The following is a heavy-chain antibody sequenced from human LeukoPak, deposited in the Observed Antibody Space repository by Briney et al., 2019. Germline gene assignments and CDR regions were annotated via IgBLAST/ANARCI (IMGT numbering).Heavy chain of an antibody. D-gene: IGHD3-22*01. CDR2: IYHSGST. CDR3: ARETYYYDSSGYYP. Sequence: SETLSLTCTVSGYSISSGYYWGWIRQPPGKGLEWIGIIYHSGSTYYNPSLKTRVNISVDTSKNQFSLKLSSVTAADTAVYYCARETYYYDSSGYYPWGQGTLVTVSS. CDR1: GYSISSGYY. V-gene: IGHV4-38-2*02. J-gene: IGHJ5*02.